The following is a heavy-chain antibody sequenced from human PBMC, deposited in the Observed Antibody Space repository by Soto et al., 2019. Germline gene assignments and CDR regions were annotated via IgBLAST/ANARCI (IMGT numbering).Heavy chain of an antibody. V-gene: IGHV5-51*01. J-gene: IGHJ4*02. CDR1: GYSFTSYW. Sequence: PGESLKISCKGSGYSFTSYWIGWVRQMPGKGLEWMGIIYPGDSDTRYSPSFQGQVTISAGKSISTAYLQWSSLKASDTAMYYCTRTTRYFDDDSSAAVESFDYWGQGTLVTVSS. D-gene: IGHD3-9*01. CDR3: TRTTRYFDDDSSAAVESFDY. CDR2: IYPGDSDT.